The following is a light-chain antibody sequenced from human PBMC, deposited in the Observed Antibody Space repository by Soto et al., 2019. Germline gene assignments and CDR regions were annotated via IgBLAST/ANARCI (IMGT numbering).Light chain of an antibody. V-gene: IGKV3-15*01. Sequence: VVMNQSPATLSMTQSERDVHSGTASQSVSSSLAWYQQTPGQAPRLLIYGAYNRAAGIPARFSGSASGTEFTLTISSLQSEDFAIYYCQQYKDWPRGTFGQGTKV. CDR3: QQYKDWPRGT. CDR2: GAY. CDR1: QSVSSS. J-gene: IGKJ1*01.